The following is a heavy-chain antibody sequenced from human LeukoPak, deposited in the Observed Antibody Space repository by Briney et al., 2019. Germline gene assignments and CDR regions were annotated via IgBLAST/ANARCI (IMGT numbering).Heavy chain of an antibody. V-gene: IGHV3-30*03. CDR1: GFTFSISG. CDR2: ISFDGSDK. J-gene: IGHJ4*02. Sequence: GGSLRLSCADFGFTFSISGMHWVRQAPGKGLEWVAAISFDGSDKYYADSVKGRFTISRDNSKNTLYLQMNSLRTEDTAVYYCARGSPPDYWGQGTLVTVSS. CDR3: ARGSPPDY.